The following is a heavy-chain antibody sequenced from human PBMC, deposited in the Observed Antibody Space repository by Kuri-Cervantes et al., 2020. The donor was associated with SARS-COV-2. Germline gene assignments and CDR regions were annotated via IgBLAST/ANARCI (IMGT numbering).Heavy chain of an antibody. Sequence: ASVKVSCKVSGYTLTELSMHWVRQAPGQGLEWMGWINPNSGGTNYAQKFQGRVTMTRDTSISTAYMELSRLRSDDTAVYYCGASGYWKDWFDPWGQGTLVTVSS. CDR2: INPNSGGT. D-gene: IGHD3-22*01. J-gene: IGHJ5*02. CDR3: GASGYWKDWFDP. CDR1: GYTLTELS. V-gene: IGHV1-2*02.